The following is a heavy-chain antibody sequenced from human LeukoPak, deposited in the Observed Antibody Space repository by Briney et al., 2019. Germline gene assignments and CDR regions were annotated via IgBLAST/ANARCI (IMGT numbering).Heavy chain of an antibody. J-gene: IGHJ5*02. CDR2: ISGSGGRT. CDR1: GLTFSSYA. V-gene: IGHV3-23*01. D-gene: IGHD3-22*01. Sequence: PGGSLRLSCAASGLTFSSYAMNWVRQAPGKGLEWVSAISGSGGRTYYADSVKGPFTISRDNSKNTLYLQMNSLRAEDTAVYYCAKDFDSRALNWFDPWGQGTLVTVSS. CDR3: AKDFDSRALNWFDP.